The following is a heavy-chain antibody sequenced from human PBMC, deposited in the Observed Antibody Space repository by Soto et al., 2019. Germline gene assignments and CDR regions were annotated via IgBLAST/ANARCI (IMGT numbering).Heavy chain of an antibody. D-gene: IGHD3-3*01. Sequence: ASVKVSCKASGYAFRSYGITWVRQAPGQGLEWMGWISAYNGKTSYAQSFQGRVSMTTDTSTNTAYLELRSLRSDDTALYYCARYRPPTYDFWSGSPGAAKWFDPWGQGTLVTVSS. J-gene: IGHJ5*02. V-gene: IGHV1-18*01. CDR1: GYAFRSYG. CDR3: ARYRPPTYDFWSGSPGAAKWFDP. CDR2: ISAYNGKT.